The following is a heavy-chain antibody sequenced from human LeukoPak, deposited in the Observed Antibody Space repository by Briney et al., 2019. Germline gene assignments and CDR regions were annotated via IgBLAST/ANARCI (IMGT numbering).Heavy chain of an antibody. CDR1: GFTFSSYA. D-gene: IGHD2-8*01. CDR2: ISYDGSNK. J-gene: IGHJ6*03. Sequence: GGSLRFSCAASGFTFSSYAMHWVRQAPGKGLEWVAVISYDGSNKYYADSVKGRFTISRDNSKNTLYLQMNSLRAEDTAVYYCARDASQWYYYYYMDVWGKGTTVTVSS. CDR3: ARDASQWYYYYYMDV. V-gene: IGHV3-30*04.